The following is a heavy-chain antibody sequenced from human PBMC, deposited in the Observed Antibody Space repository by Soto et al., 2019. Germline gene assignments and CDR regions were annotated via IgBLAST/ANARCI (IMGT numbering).Heavy chain of an antibody. J-gene: IGHJ4*02. CDR1: GFTFSDYY. V-gene: IGHV3-11*01. D-gene: IGHD3-3*01. CDR3: ARGPGRESYYDFWSGYYGY. CDR2: ISSSGSTI. Sequence: PGGSLRLSCAASGFTFSDYYMSWIRQAPGKGLEWVSYISSSGSTIYYADSVKGRFTISRDNAKNSLYLQMNSLRAEDTAVYYCARGPGRESYYDFWSGYYGYWGQGTLVTVSS.